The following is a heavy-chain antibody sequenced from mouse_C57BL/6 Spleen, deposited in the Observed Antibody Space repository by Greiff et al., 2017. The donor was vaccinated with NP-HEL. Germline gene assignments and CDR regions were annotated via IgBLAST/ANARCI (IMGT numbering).Heavy chain of an antibody. Sequence: VKLMESGAELARPGASVKLSCKASGYTFTSYGISWVKQRTGQGLEWIGEIYPRSGNTYYNEKFKGKATLTADKSSSTAYMELRSLTSEDSAVYFCARSDGYLGDYWGQGTTLTVSS. CDR1: GYTFTSYG. CDR3: ARSDGYLGDY. CDR2: IYPRSGNT. V-gene: IGHV1-81*01. J-gene: IGHJ2*01. D-gene: IGHD2-3*01.